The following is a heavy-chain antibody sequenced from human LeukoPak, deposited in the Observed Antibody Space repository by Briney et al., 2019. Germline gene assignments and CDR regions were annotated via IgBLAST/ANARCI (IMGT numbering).Heavy chain of an antibody. CDR1: GFTFSSYG. CDR3: VKGLYDILTGYPFDY. Sequence: GGSLRLSCSASGFTFSSYGMHWVRQAPGKGLEYVSAISSSGGSTYYADSVKGRFTISRDNSKNTLYLQMSSLRAEDTAVYYCVKGLYDILTGYPFDYWGQGTLVTVSS. D-gene: IGHD3-9*01. V-gene: IGHV3-64D*09. J-gene: IGHJ4*02. CDR2: ISSSGGST.